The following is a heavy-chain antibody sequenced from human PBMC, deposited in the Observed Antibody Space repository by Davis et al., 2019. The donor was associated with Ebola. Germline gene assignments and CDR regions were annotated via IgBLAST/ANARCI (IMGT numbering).Heavy chain of an antibody. V-gene: IGHV3-74*01. J-gene: IGHJ6*02. Sequence: HTGGSLRLSCAASGFTFSTYWIHWVRQAPGKGLEWVSRINTDGSTINYADSMKGRLTISRDNADNTVHLQMDSPRADDTAVYYCTRVTALAPGVMSGYAMDVWGQGTTVIVSS. CDR1: GFTFSTYW. CDR3: TRVTALAPGVMSGYAMDV. CDR2: INTDGSTI. D-gene: IGHD2-2*01.